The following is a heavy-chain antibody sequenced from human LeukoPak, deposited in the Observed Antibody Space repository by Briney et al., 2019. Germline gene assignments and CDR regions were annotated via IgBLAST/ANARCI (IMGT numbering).Heavy chain of an antibody. Sequence: PSETLSLTCTVSGGSISSSSYYWGWIRQPPGKGLEWIGSIYYSGSTYYNPSLKSRVTISVDTSKNQFSLKLSSVTAADTAVYYCGSTSSYYYYYMDVWGKGTTVTVSS. CDR2: IYYSGST. D-gene: IGHD2-2*01. J-gene: IGHJ6*03. CDR1: GGSISSSSYY. CDR3: GSTSSYYYYYMDV. V-gene: IGHV4-39*07.